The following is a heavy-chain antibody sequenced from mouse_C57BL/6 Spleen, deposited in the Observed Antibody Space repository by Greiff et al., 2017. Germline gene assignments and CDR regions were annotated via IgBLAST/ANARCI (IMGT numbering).Heavy chain of an antibody. J-gene: IGHJ4*01. V-gene: IGHV10-1*01. CDR2: IRSKSNNYAT. Sequence: EVKLVESGGGLVQPKGSLKLSCAASGFSFNTYAMNWVRQAPGKGLEWVARIRSKSNNYATYYADSVKDRFTVSRDDSESMLYLQMNNLKTEDTAMYYCVRRGGYSNYDAMDYWGQGTSVTVSS. CDR3: VRRGGYSNYDAMDY. CDR1: GFSFNTYA. D-gene: IGHD2-5*01.